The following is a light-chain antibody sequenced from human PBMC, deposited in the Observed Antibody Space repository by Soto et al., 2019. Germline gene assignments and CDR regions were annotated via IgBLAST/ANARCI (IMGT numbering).Light chain of an antibody. CDR3: QQSYSTPWT. Sequence: DIQMTQSPSSVSASVGDRVTITCRASQAIASWVAWYQQKPGRAPKLLIYAASNLQSGVPSRFTGSGSGTDFTLTINSLQPEDFATFYCQQSYSTPWTFGQGTKVEIK. J-gene: IGKJ1*01. CDR1: QAIASW. V-gene: IGKV1-12*02. CDR2: AAS.